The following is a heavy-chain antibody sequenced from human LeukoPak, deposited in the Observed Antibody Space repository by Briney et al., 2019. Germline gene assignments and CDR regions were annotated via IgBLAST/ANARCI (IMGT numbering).Heavy chain of an antibody. Sequence: GSLRLSCAASGFTFSSYSVNWVRQAPGKGLEWVSYISSSSSTIYYADSVEGRFTISRDNAKNSLYLQMNSLRAEDTAVYYCARDGWSHPSAEYFQHWGQGTLVTVSS. D-gene: IGHD2-15*01. CDR2: ISSSSSTI. J-gene: IGHJ1*01. CDR3: ARDGWSHPSAEYFQH. CDR1: GFTFSSYS. V-gene: IGHV3-48*04.